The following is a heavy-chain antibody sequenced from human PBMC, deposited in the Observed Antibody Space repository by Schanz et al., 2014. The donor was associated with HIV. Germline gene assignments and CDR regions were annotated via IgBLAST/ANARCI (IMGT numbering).Heavy chain of an antibody. CDR2: ITDSGDKT. Sequence: EALLLESGGGLVQPGGSLRLSCRGSEFPFSHNAMTWVRQAPGKGLQWVSSITDSGDKTDYTDSVKGRFTISRDNSKNTLSLHMNSLRVEDTAVYYCAKAKGSYSATTFYFDFWGQGTLVTVSS. J-gene: IGHJ4*02. CDR1: EFPFSHNA. V-gene: IGHV3-23*01. CDR3: AKAKGSYSATTFYFDF. D-gene: IGHD1-26*01.